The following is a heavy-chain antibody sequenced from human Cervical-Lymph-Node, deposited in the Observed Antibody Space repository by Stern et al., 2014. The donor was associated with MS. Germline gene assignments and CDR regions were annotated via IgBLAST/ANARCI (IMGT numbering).Heavy chain of an antibody. Sequence: EVQLVESGGGLIQPGGSLRLSCAASGFTFSNYAMNWVRQAPGKGLEWVSGISAGSGSTNYADSVKGRFTIPKDHSQNPLYLDMNSLRTEDPAVYYWAKSQRRISVASIPTWGQGTLITVSP. CDR3: AKSQRRISVASIPT. CDR1: GFTFSNYA. D-gene: IGHD6-19*01. V-gene: IGHV3-23*04. CDR2: ISAGSGST. J-gene: IGHJ5*02.